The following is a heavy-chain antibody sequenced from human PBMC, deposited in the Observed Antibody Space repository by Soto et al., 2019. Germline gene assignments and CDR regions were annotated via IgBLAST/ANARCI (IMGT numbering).Heavy chain of an antibody. D-gene: IGHD3-16*01. CDR1: GVSINSHY. CDR3: ARMVYDYIWGSYSQSCFDP. CDR2: VYYSGST. Sequence: QVQLQESGPGLVKPSENLSLTCNVSGVSINSHYWGWIRQPPGKTLEWIWFVYYSGSTNYNPSLNGRVTLAGDTCKDQFSLRLRSVTAADTAVYYCARMVYDYIWGSYSQSCFDPWGQGRLVTVSS. V-gene: IGHV4-59*08. J-gene: IGHJ5*02.